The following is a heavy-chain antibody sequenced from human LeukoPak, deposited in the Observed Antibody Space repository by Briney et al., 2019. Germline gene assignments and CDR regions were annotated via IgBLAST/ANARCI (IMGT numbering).Heavy chain of an antibody. CDR1: GYSISSGYY. D-gene: IGHD2-15*01. V-gene: IGHV4-38-2*02. CDR3: AREVTGAATYYFDY. CDR2: IYHSGST. Sequence: SETLSLTCTVSGYSISSGYYWGWIRQPPGKGLEWIGSIYHSGSTYYNPSLKSRVTISVDTSKNQFSLKLSSVTAADTAVYYCAREVTGAATYYFDYWGQGTLVTVSS. J-gene: IGHJ4*02.